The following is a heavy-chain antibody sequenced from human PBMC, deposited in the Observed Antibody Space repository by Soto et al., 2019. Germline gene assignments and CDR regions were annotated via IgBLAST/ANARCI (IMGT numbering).Heavy chain of an antibody. CDR2: ISAYNGKT. V-gene: IGHV1-18*01. Sequence: QVQLVQSGGEVKKPGASVKLSCTASGYTFTSHGISWVRQAPGQGLEWMGWISAYNGKTNYAQNVQGRVTMTTDTSTRTAYMDLRSLRSADTAVYYCARGGDVNYYHGMDVGGQGTTVTVSS. D-gene: IGHD5-12*01. CDR3: ARGGDVNYYHGMDV. J-gene: IGHJ6*02. CDR1: GYTFTSHG.